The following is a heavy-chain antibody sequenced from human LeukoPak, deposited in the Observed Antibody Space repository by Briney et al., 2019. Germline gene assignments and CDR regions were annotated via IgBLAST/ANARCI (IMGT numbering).Heavy chain of an antibody. CDR1: GLTFSSYA. CDR3: AKGWWELPDFDY. CDR2: ISGSGGST. V-gene: IGHV3-23*01. D-gene: IGHD1-26*01. J-gene: IGHJ4*02. Sequence: PGGSLRLSCAASGLTFSSYAMSWVRQAPGKGLEWVSAISGSGGSTYYADSVKGRFTISRDNSKNTLYLQMNSLRAEDTAVYYCAKGWWELPDFDYWGQGTLVTVSS.